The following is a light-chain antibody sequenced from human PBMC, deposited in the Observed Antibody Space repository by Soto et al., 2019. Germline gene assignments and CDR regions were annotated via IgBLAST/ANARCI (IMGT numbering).Light chain of an antibody. CDR1: SSNIRSNT. V-gene: IGLV1-44*01. Sequence: QSVLTQPPSVSGTPAQRVTISCSGSSSNIRSNTVNWYQQLPGAAPRLLIYSNNQRPSGVPDRFSGSKSGTSASLAISGLQSEDEADYYCGTWDDSLNSYVFGTGTKVTVL. CDR2: SNN. J-gene: IGLJ1*01. CDR3: GTWDDSLNSYV.